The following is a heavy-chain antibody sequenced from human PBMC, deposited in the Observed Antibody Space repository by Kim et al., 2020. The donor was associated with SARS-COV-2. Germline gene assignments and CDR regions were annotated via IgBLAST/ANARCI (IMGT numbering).Heavy chain of an antibody. CDR1: GFTFDDYA. CDR2: ISWNSGSI. Sequence: GGSLRLSCAASGFTFDDYAMHWVRQAPGKGLEWVSGISWNSGSIGYADSVKGRFTISRDNAKNSLYLQMNSLRAEDTALYYCAKSKYYGGPYFDYWGQGTLVTVSS. D-gene: IGHD4-17*01. V-gene: IGHV3-9*01. CDR3: AKSKYYGGPYFDY. J-gene: IGHJ4*02.